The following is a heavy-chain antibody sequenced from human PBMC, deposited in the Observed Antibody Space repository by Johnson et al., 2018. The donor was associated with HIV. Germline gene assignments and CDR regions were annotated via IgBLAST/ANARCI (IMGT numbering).Heavy chain of an antibody. D-gene: IGHD3-10*01. CDR2: IWFDGSNK. CDR1: GFTFSNYG. Sequence: QVQLVESGGGVVQPGRSLRLSCAASGFTFSNYGMHWVRQAPGKGLEWVAVIWFDGSNKYYADSVKGRFTISRDNSKNTLYLHMNSLRAEDTAVYYCAKEGINMEVDIWGQGTMVTVSS. CDR3: AKEGINMEVDI. J-gene: IGHJ3*02. V-gene: IGHV3-33*06.